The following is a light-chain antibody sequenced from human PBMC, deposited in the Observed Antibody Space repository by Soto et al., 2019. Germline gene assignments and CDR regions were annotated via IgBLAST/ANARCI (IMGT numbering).Light chain of an antibody. Sequence: EIVLTQSPGTLSLSPGESASLSCRASQSVSSSNLAWYQQKPGQAPRLLIYGASTRATGIPARFSGSGSGTEFTLTISSLQSEDFAVYYCQQYNNWPPWTFGQGTKVDIK. CDR3: QQYNNWPPWT. V-gene: IGKV3-15*01. J-gene: IGKJ1*01. CDR2: GAS. CDR1: QSVSSSN.